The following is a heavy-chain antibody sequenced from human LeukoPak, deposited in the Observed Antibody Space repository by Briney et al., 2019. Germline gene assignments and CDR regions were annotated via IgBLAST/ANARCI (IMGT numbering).Heavy chain of an antibody. D-gene: IGHD1-14*01. Sequence: TGGSLRLSCGASGFVVASDYMSWVRQAPGKGLECGSVICSGGSTYYADSVKGRFTISRDNSKNTLYLQMNSLRADDTAVYYCARGPVNPYYFDYWGQGTLVTVSS. CDR2: ICSGGST. CDR3: ARGPVNPYYFDY. J-gene: IGHJ4*02. CDR1: GFVVASDY. V-gene: IGHV3-53*01.